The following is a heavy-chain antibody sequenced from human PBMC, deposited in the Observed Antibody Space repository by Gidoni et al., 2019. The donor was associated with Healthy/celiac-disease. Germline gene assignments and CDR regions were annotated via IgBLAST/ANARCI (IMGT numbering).Heavy chain of an antibody. J-gene: IGHJ4*02. D-gene: IGHD3-22*01. V-gene: IGHV3-23*01. CDR2: ISGSGGRT. CDR1: GFTFSTYA. CDR3: AKVFRGYYYDGSGYSK. Sequence: EVQLLESGGGLVQPGGSLRLSCAASGFTFSTYAMRGVRQAPGEGLGWVSAISGSGGRTYYVDSVKGRFTISRDNSKNTLYLQMNSLRAEDTAVYHCAKVFRGYYYDGSGYSKWGQGALVTVSS.